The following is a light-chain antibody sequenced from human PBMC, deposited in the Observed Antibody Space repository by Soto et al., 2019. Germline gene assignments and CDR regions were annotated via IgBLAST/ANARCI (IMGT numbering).Light chain of an antibody. CDR3: QLYGSSPPRYT. Sequence: EIVLTQSPGTLYLSPGERATLSCRASQRVSSNYLAWYQQKRGQAPRLLIYAASARATGIPDRFSGSGSGIDFILTISRLEPKDFAVYFCQLYGSSPPRYTFAPGTKLEIK. CDR1: QRVSSNY. CDR2: AAS. V-gene: IGKV3-20*01. J-gene: IGKJ2*01.